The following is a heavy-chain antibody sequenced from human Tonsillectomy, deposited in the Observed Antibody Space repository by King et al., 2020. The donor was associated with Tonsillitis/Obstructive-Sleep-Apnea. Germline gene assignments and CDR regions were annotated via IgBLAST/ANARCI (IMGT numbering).Heavy chain of an antibody. V-gene: IGHV3-15*01. D-gene: IGHD6-6*01. CDR2: IKSKTDGGTT. J-gene: IGHJ4*02. Sequence: VQLVESGGGLVKPGGSLRLSCAASGFTFTNAWMSWVRQAPGKGLEWVGRIKSKTDGGTTDYAAPVKGRFTISRDDSKNTLYLQMNSLKTEDTAVYYCTTGHGSRSGGIAPRTYYFDYWGQGTLVTVSS. CDR1: GFTFTNAW. CDR3: TTGHGSRSGGIAPRTYYFDY.